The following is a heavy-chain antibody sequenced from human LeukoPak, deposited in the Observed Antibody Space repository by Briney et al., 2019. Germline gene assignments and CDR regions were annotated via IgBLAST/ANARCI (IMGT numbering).Heavy chain of an antibody. V-gene: IGHV3-74*01. CDR1: GFTFSTYW. J-gene: IGHJ4*02. D-gene: IGHD7-27*01. Sequence: GGSLRLSCAASGFTFSTYWMHWVRQAPGTGLAWVSRIDGDGTGTDYADSVKGRFTVSRDNAKNTVYLQMNSLTAEDTSTYYCVRDNWGLDYWGQGTLVTVSS. CDR2: IDGDGTGT. CDR3: VRDNWGLDY.